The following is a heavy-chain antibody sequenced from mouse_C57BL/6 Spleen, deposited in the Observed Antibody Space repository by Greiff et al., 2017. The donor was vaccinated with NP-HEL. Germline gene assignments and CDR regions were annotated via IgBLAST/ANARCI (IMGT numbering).Heavy chain of an antibody. J-gene: IGHJ4*01. V-gene: IGHV1-64*01. D-gene: IGHD4-1*01. Sequence: QVQLKQPGAELVKPGASVKLSCKASGYTFTSYWMHWVKQRPGQGLEWIGMIHPNSGSTNYNEKFKSKATLTVEKSSSTAYMQLSSLTSEDSAVYYCARGKLDYAMDYWGQGTSVTVSS. CDR2: IHPNSGST. CDR1: GYTFTSYW. CDR3: ARGKLDYAMDY.